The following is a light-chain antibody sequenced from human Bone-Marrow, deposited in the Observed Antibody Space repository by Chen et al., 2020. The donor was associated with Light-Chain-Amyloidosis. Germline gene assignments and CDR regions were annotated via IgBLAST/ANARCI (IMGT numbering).Light chain of an antibody. Sequence: QSALTQPASVSGSPGQSITISCTETSSDVGSYNLVSWYQQHPAKAPKLMIYEDNIRPSGVSSRFSGSKSGNTASLTISGLQAEDQADYYCCSYGGRGSLDVVFGGGTKLTVL. J-gene: IGLJ2*01. CDR2: EDN. CDR3: CSYGGRGSLDVV. V-gene: IGLV2-23*01. CDR1: SSDVGSYNL.